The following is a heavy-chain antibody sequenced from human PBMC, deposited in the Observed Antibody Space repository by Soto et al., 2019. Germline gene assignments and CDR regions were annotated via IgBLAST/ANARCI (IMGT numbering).Heavy chain of an antibody. CDR2: INAGNGNT. D-gene: IGHD3-22*01. CDR3: AFGLTMLVPDLIDF. Sequence: ASVKVSCKASGYTFTSYAMHWVRQAPGQRLEWMGWINAGNGNTKYSQKFQGRVTITRDTSASTAYMELSSLRSEDTAVYYCAFGLTMLVPDLIDFPGQGILVTVFS. J-gene: IGHJ4*02. CDR1: GYTFTSYA. V-gene: IGHV1-3*01.